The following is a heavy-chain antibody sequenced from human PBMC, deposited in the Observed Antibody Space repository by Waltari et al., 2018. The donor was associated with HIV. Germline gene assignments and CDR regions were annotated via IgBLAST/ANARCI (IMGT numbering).Heavy chain of an antibody. J-gene: IGHJ3*01. Sequence: QVQLVESGGGVVQPGRSLRLSCAASGFTFSSYTIHWVRQAPGKGLEWVAVISNDGNNKYYAESVKGRFTISRDNSKNTLYLQMNSLRVEDTALYYWAREGEGTWEWHAFDVWGQETMVTVSS. CDR1: GFTFSSYT. D-gene: IGHD1-26*01. CDR3: AREGEGTWEWHAFDV. V-gene: IGHV3-30-3*01. CDR2: ISNDGNNK.